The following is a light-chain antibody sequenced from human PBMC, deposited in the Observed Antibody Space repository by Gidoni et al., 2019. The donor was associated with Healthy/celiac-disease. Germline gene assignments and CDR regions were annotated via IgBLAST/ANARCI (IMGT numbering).Light chain of an antibody. CDR2: GAS. CDR3: QQYNNWPPWT. V-gene: IGKV3-15*01. CDR1: QSVGSN. Sequence: EIVITQSPATLSVYPGERATLSCRASQSVGSNLAWYQQKPGQAPRLLIYGASTRATGIPARFSGSGSGTEFTLTISSLQSEDFAVYYCQQYNNWPPWTFGQGTKVEIK. J-gene: IGKJ1*01.